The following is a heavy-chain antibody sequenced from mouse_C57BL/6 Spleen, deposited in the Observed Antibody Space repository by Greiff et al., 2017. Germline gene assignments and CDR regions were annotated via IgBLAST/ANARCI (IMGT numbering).Heavy chain of an antibody. V-gene: IGHV1-53*01. CDR1: GYTFTSYW. D-gene: IGHD2-5*01. J-gene: IGHJ2*01. CDR2: INPSNGGT. CDR3: ARGVTYYSNYFDY. Sequence: QVQLQQPGTELVKPGASVKLSCKASGYTFTSYWMHWVKQRPGQGLEWIGNINPSNGGTNYNEKFKSKATLTVDNSSSTAYMQLSSLTSEDSAVYYCARGVTYYSNYFDYWGQGTTLTVSS.